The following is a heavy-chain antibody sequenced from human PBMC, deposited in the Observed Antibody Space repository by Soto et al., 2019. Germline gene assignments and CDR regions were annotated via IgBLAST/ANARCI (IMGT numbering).Heavy chain of an antibody. CDR2: MWYEGTSE. D-gene: IGHD2-2*01. CDR3: ARTDCSSSTCPSDLVGATQIDY. CDR1: GFTFSTYG. Sequence: VGSLRLSCAASGFTFSTYGMHWLRQAPGEGLGWVAGMWYEGTSEKYADALKGRFTISRDNSKSTLYLQMNSLRAEDTGVYYSARTDCSSSTCPSDLVGATQIDYWGHGTPVTVSS. V-gene: IGHV3-33*01. J-gene: IGHJ4*01.